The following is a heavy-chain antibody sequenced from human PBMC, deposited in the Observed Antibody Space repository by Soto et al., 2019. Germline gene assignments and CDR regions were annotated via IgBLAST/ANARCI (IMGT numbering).Heavy chain of an antibody. Sequence: QVQLQESGPGLVKPSETLSLTCTVSGGSISTYYWSWVRQPPGKGLEWIGYVSYSGNTNYNPSLKSRIPISVDTSKNQFSLTLISVTAADTAVYFCAGRRTISMNYWGQGTLVTVSS. J-gene: IGHJ4*02. V-gene: IGHV4-59*01. CDR1: GGSISTYY. CDR3: AGRRTISMNY. D-gene: IGHD3-22*01. CDR2: VSYSGNT.